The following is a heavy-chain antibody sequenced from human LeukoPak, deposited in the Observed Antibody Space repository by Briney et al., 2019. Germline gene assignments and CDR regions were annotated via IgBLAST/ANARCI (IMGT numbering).Heavy chain of an antibody. D-gene: IGHD5-18*01. CDR3: ARGGTAMSNFDY. CDR2: ISYDGSNK. V-gene: IGHV3-30*01. CDR1: GFTFSSYA. J-gene: IGHJ4*02. Sequence: GGSLRLSCAASGFTFSSYAMHWVRQAPGKGLEWVAVISYDGSNKYYADSVKGRFTISRDNSKNTLYLQMNSLRAEDTAVYYCARGGTAMSNFDYWGRGTLVTVSS.